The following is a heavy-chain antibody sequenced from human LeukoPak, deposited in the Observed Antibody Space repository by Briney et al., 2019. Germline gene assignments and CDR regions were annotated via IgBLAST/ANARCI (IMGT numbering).Heavy chain of an antibody. CDR1: GGSISSYY. Sequence: SSETLSLTCTVSGGSISSYYWSWIRQPPGKGLEWIGSIYYSGSTYYNPSLKSRVTISVDTSKNQFSLKLSSVTAADTAVYYCARPKAMAYFDYWGQGTLVTVSS. CDR3: ARPKAMAYFDY. J-gene: IGHJ4*02. CDR2: IYYSGST. V-gene: IGHV4-39*01. D-gene: IGHD5-18*01.